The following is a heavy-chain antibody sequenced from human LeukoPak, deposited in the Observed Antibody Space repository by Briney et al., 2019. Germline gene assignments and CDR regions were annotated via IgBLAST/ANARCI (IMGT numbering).Heavy chain of an antibody. D-gene: IGHD3-9*01. V-gene: IGHV5-51*01. CDR3: GASPSPTGTERYY. J-gene: IGHJ4*02. CDR2: IYPTDSDA. Sequence: GESLKISCKLSGYPFTTYWIGWVRQMPGEGLEWMGIIYPTDSDARYSPSFQGQVTISVDKSISTVYLQWNSLKASDSAMYYCGASPSPTGTERYYWGQGTLVTVSS. CDR1: GYPFTTYW.